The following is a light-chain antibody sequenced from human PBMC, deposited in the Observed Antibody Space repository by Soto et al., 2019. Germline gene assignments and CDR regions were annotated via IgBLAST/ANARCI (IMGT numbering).Light chain of an antibody. CDR2: GAS. CDR1: QSVRASY. V-gene: IGKV3-20*01. J-gene: IGKJ3*01. Sequence: EIELTQSPGTLSLSPGERATLSCRASQSVRASYLAWYQQKPGQAPRLLIYGASTRATGIPDRFSGSGSGTDFTLTISRLEPEDFAVYYCQQYGSSPLFTFGPGTKVDIK. CDR3: QQYGSSPLFT.